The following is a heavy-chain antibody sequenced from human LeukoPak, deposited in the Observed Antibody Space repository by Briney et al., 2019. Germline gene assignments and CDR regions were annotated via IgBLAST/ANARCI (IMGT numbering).Heavy chain of an antibody. Sequence: GASVKVSCKASGGTFSSYAISWVRQAPGQGLEWMGRIIPILGIANYAQKLQGRVTITADKSTSTAYMELSSLRSEDTAVYYCASEKRGVIAVAGPFDYWGQGTLVTVSS. V-gene: IGHV1-69*04. J-gene: IGHJ4*02. CDR1: GGTFSSYA. CDR3: ASEKRGVIAVAGPFDY. D-gene: IGHD6-19*01. CDR2: IIPILGIA.